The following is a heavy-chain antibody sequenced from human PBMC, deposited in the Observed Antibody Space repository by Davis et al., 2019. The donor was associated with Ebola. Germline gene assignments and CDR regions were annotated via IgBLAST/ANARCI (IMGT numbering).Heavy chain of an antibody. J-gene: IGHJ4*02. CDR3: TANDYGDYGVDY. CDR2: IRSKAYTYAT. CDR1: GFTFSGSA. V-gene: IGHV3-73*01. D-gene: IGHD4-17*01. Sequence: GESLKISCAVSGFTFSGSAMHWVRQASGKGLEWVGRIRSKAYTYATAYAASVKGRFTISRDDSKNTAYLQMNSLKTEDTAVYYCTANDYGDYGVDYWGQGTLVTVSS.